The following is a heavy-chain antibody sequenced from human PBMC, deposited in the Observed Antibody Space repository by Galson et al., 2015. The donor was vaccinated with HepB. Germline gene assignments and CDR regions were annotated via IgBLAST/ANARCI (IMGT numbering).Heavy chain of an antibody. CDR2: IYPGDSES. J-gene: IGHJ4*02. CDR3: VAVAGTSDWLQPCLGDY. CDR1: GYSFSTYW. D-gene: IGHD6-19*01. Sequence: QSGAEVKKPGESLKISCKASGYSFSTYWIAWVRQMPGRGLECMGIIYPGDSESRYSPSFQGQVTISADKSIRTAYLQWNSLKASDTATYHCVAVAGTSDWLQPCLGDYWGQGTLVTVSS. V-gene: IGHV5-51*01.